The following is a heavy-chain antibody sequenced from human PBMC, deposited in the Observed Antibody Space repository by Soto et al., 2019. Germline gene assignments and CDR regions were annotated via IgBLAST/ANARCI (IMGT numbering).Heavy chain of an antibody. J-gene: IGHJ6*02. CDR2: IIPIFGTA. Sequence: ASVKVSCKASGGTFSSYAISWVRQAPGQKLEWMGGIIPIFGTANYAQKFQGRVTITADESTSTAYMELSSLRSEDTAVYFCVRQILDYYGSGIGYYGMDVWGQGTTVTVSS. V-gene: IGHV1-69*13. D-gene: IGHD3-10*01. CDR1: GGTFSSYA. CDR3: VRQILDYYGSGIGYYGMDV.